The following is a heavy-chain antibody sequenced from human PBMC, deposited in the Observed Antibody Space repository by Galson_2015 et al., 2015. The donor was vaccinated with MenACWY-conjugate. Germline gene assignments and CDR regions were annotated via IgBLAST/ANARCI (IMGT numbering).Heavy chain of an antibody. CDR3: MIEMAVDY. CDR2: IYYSGST. J-gene: IGHJ4*02. Sequence: SETLSLTCTVSGGSISSSSYYWGWIRQPPGKGLEWIGSIYYSGSTYYNPSLKSRVTISVDTSKNQFSLKLSSVTAADTAVYYCMIEMAVDYWGQGTLVTVSS. D-gene: IGHD5-24*01. CDR1: GGSISSSSYY. V-gene: IGHV4-39*07.